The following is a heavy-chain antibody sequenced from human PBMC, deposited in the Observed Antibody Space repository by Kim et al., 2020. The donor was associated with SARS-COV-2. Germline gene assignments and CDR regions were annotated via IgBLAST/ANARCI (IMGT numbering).Heavy chain of an antibody. CDR2: LYDSGST. J-gene: IGHJ4*02. Sequence: SETLSLTCTVSGGTISSSSYYWGWIRQPPGLGLVWNGSLYDSGSTYFNPSLKSRITISVDTNKYQFPLKLSSVTAADTAVYYCARRGWYGSGSFYNWGQG. V-gene: IGHV4-39*01. D-gene: IGHD3-10*01. CDR1: GGTISSSSYY. CDR3: ARRGWYGSGSFYN.